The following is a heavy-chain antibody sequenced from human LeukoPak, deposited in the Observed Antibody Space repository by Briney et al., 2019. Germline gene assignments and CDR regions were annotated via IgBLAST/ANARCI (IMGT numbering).Heavy chain of an antibody. D-gene: IGHD4-17*01. CDR3: AREGLRMTTVFDY. J-gene: IGHJ4*02. Sequence: PSETLSLTCTVSGGSISSGDYYWSWIRQPPGKGLEWIGYIYYSGSTYYNPSLKSRVTISVDTSKNQFSLKLSSVTAADTAVYYCAREGLRMTTVFDYWGQGTLVTVSS. V-gene: IGHV4-30-4*01. CDR1: GGSISSGDYY. CDR2: IYYSGST.